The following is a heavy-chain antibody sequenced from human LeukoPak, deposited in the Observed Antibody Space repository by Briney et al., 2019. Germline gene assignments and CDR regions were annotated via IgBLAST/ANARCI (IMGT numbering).Heavy chain of an antibody. CDR1: GFTFSSYS. V-gene: IGHV3-48*04. J-gene: IGHJ4*02. D-gene: IGHD3-3*01. Sequence: PGGSLRLSCAAYGFTFSSYSMRWVRQAPGKGREWVSYISSSSSTIYYADSVKPRFTISRNNAKNALYLQMNSLRAEDTAVYYCARSMLRFLECLDYWGQGTLVTVSS. CDR3: ARSMLRFLECLDY. CDR2: ISSSSSTI.